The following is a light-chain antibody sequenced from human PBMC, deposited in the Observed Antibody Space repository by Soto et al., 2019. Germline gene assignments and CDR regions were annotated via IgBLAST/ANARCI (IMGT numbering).Light chain of an antibody. J-gene: IGKJ1*01. V-gene: IGKV4-1*01. CDR1: QSVLHSSNNKNY. CDR2: WAS. Sequence: IVMTQSPDSLAVSLGERATINCKSSQSVLHSSNNKNYLACYQHKPGQPPTLLIYWASTRESGVPDRFSGSGSGTDFTLTISTLQAEDVAVYYCHQHYIPPQTFGQGTKVQIK. CDR3: HQHYIPPQT.